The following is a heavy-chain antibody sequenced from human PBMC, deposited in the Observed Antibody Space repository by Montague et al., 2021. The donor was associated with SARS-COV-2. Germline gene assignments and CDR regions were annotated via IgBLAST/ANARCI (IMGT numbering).Heavy chain of an antibody. CDR2: INHSGST. CDR1: GGSFSGYY. V-gene: IGHV4-34*01. CDR3: ARSLNQQWLRFPPGAFFGY. Sequence: SDTLSLTCAVYGGSFSGYYWSWIRQPPGKGLEWIGEINHSGSTNXNPSLKSRVTISVDTSKNQFSLKLSSVTAAGTAVYYCARSLNQQWLRFPPGAFFGYWGQGTLVTVSS. J-gene: IGHJ4*02. D-gene: IGHD6-19*01.